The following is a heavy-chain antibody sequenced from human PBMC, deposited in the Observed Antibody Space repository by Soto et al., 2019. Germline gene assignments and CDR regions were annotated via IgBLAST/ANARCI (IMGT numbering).Heavy chain of an antibody. V-gene: IGHV1-24*01. D-gene: IGHD3-10*01. CDR1: GYTFTGYY. Sequence: GASVKVSCKASGYTFTGYYMHWVRQAPGKGLEWMGGFDPEDGETIYAQKFQGRVTMTEDTSTDTAYMELSSLRSGDTAVYYCATDLRVDSGSYYFTRYYYGMDVWGQGTTVTVSS. J-gene: IGHJ6*02. CDR2: FDPEDGET. CDR3: ATDLRVDSGSYYFTRYYYGMDV.